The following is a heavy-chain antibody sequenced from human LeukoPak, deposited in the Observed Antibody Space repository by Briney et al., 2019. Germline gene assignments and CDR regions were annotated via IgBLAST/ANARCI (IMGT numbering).Heavy chain of an antibody. CDR2: INPNSGGT. Sequence: AASVKVSCKASGYTFTGDYMHWVRQAPGQGLEWMGWINPNSGGTNYAQKFQGRVTMTRDTSISTAYMELSRLRSDDTAVYYCASDGVGTYDSSGYYDYWGQGTLVTVSS. CDR3: ASDGVGTYDSSGYYDY. J-gene: IGHJ4*02. D-gene: IGHD3-22*01. CDR1: GYTFTGDY. V-gene: IGHV1-2*02.